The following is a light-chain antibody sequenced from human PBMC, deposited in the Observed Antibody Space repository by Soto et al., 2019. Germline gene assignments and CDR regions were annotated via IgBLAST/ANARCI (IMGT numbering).Light chain of an antibody. V-gene: IGKV1-39*01. CDR2: AAS. CDR3: QQRSNWPQT. Sequence: DIQMTQSPSSLSASVGDRVTITCRASQSISSYLNWYQQKPGKAPKLLIYAASSLQSGVPSRFSGSGSGTDFILTISSLEPEDFAVYYCQQRSNWPQTFGQGTRLEIK. J-gene: IGKJ5*01. CDR1: QSISSY.